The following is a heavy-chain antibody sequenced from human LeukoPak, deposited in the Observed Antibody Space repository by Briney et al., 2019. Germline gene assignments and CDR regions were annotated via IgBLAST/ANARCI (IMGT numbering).Heavy chain of an antibody. CDR3: ARVVVAANPYYYYGMDV. CDR1: GGSISSYY. Sequence: SETLSLTCTVSGGSISSYYWSWIRQPPGKGLEWIGYIYYSGSTNYNPSLKSRVTISVDTSKNQFSLKLSSVTAADTAVYYCARVVVAANPYYYYGMDVRGQGTTVTVSS. V-gene: IGHV4-59*08. CDR2: IYYSGST. D-gene: IGHD2-15*01. J-gene: IGHJ6*02.